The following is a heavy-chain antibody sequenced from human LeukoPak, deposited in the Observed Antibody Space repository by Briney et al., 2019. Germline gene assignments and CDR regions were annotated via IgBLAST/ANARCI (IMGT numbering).Heavy chain of an antibody. Sequence: KPSETLSLTCTVSGGSISNYYWSWIRQSAGMGLEWIGRIYASGSTNYNPSLKSRVTMSVDTSNNQFSLNLSSVTAADTAVYYCARTSARGAQFDYWGQGTLVTVSS. V-gene: IGHV4-4*07. CDR3: ARTSARGAQFDY. CDR1: GGSISNYY. CDR2: IYASGST. J-gene: IGHJ4*02. D-gene: IGHD3-10*01.